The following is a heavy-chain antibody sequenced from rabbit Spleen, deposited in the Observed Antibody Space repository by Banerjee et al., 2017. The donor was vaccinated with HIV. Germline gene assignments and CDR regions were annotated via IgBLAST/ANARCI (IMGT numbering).Heavy chain of an antibody. Sequence: QEQLEESGGDLVKPEGSLTLTCTASGFSFSNSHWICWVRQAPGKGLEWIACIYAGDDNTYYANWAKGRFTISKTSSTTVTLQMTSLTAADTATYFCVRGASSSGYYSLWGPGTLVTVS. CDR1: GFSFSNSHW. D-gene: IGHD1-1*01. CDR3: VRGASSSGYYSL. J-gene: IGHJ4*01. CDR2: IYAGDDNT. V-gene: IGHV1S45*01.